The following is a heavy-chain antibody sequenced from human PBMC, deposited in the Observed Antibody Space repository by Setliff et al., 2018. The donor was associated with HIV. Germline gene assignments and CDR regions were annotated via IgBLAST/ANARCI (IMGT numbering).Heavy chain of an antibody. J-gene: IGHJ4*02. V-gene: IGHV4-39*07. CDR3: ESTGRKPYFGSRNEYYFDY. CDR2: ISSSGST. D-gene: IGHD3-10*01. Sequence: SETLSLTCTVPGGPMTSSNYYWGWIRQSPGRGLEWIGSISSSGSTTYHPSLRSRVTVSAATSKNQFSLKLTSVTAADTAVYYCESTGRKPYFGSRNEYYFDYWGQGALVTVSS. CDR1: GGPMTSSNYY.